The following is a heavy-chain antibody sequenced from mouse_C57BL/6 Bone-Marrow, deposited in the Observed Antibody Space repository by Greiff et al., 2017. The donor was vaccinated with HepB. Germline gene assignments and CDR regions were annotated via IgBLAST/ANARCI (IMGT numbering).Heavy chain of an antibody. V-gene: IGHV1-42*01. CDR3: AKFPGY. CDR2: INPSTGGT. Sequence: EVKLQQSGPELVKPGASVKISCKASGYSFTGYYMNWVKQSPEKSLEWIGEINPSTGGTTYNQKFKAKATLTVDKSSSTAYMQLKSLTSEDSAVYYCAKFPGYWGQGTTLTVSS. J-gene: IGHJ2*01. CDR1: GYSFTGYY.